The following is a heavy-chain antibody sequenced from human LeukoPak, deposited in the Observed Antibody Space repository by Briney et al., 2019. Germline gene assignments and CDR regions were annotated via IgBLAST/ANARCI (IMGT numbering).Heavy chain of an antibody. CDR1: GFTFNSYW. CDR2: INTDGSST. J-gene: IGHJ4*02. Sequence: GGSLRLSCAASGFTFNSYWMYWVRQAPGKGLVWVSRINTDGSSTSYADSVKGRFTISRDNAKNTLYLQMNSLRAEDTAVYYCARAVSNSGWYGSVDYWGQGTLVTVSS. D-gene: IGHD6-19*01. CDR3: ARAVSNSGWYGSVDY. V-gene: IGHV3-74*01.